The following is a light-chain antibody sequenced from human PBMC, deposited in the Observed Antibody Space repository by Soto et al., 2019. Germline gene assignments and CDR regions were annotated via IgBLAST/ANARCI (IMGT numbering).Light chain of an antibody. V-gene: IGKV1-9*01. CDR3: QQANSFPLT. CDR1: KAIGSS. CDR2: GAS. J-gene: IGKJ4*01. Sequence: IQLTQSPSSLSASVGDSVTITCRASKAIGSSFAWYQQKPGKVPKVLIYGASTLQNGVPSGFSGSGSGTDFTLTISSLQPEDFATYYCQQANSFPLTFGGGTKVDIK.